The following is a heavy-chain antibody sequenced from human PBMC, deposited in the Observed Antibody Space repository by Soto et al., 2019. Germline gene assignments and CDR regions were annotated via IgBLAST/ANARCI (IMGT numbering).Heavy chain of an antibody. J-gene: IGHJ6*02. CDR3: AREPGLQQLGTYYYYYYGMDV. V-gene: IGHV4-30-4*01. D-gene: IGHD6-13*01. Sequence: PSETLSLTCTVSGGSISSGDYYWSWIRQPPGKGLEWIGYIYYSGSTYYNPSLKSRVTISVDTSKNQFPLKLSSVTAADTAVYYCAREPGLQQLGTYYYYYYGMDVWGQGTTVTVSS. CDR2: IYYSGST. CDR1: GGSISSGDYY.